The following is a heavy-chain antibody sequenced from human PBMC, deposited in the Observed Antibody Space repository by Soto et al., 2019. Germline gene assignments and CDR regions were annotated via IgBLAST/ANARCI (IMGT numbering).Heavy chain of an antibody. CDR2: IYFSGSGTS. CDR1: GDFISNTTYY. J-gene: IGHJ4*02. CDR3: ARPRYSFGTSGYYPSDY. Sequence: TSETLSLTCSVSGDFISNTTYYWAWVRQAPGKGLEWVGSIYFSGSGTSHYNPSLKSRVTISVDTSKNQFSLKLTSVTAADTAVYYCARPRYSFGTSGYYPSDYWGQGTLVTVSS. V-gene: IGHV4-39*01. D-gene: IGHD3-22*01.